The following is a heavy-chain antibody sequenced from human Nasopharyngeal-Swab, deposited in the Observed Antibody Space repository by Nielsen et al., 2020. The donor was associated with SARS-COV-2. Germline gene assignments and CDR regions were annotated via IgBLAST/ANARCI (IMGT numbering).Heavy chain of an antibody. Sequence: GGSLRLSCPASGFPFSPYEMHWVRQPTGKGLGWVSAIGTAGEPYYPGSVKGRFTISRDNAKNSLYLQMNSLRAGDTAVYYCARGGYSYGKYYYYYMDVWGKGTTVTVSS. J-gene: IGHJ6*03. D-gene: IGHD5-18*01. CDR2: IGTAGEP. V-gene: IGHV3-13*05. CDR1: GFPFSPYE. CDR3: ARGGYSYGKYYYYYMDV.